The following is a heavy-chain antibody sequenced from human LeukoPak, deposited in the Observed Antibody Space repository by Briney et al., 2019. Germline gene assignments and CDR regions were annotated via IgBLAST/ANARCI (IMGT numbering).Heavy chain of an antibody. CDR2: FDPEDGET. D-gene: IGHD6-19*01. Sequence: ASVTVSCKVSGYTLTELSMHWVRQAPGKGRAWMGGFDPEDGETIYAQKFQGRVTMTEDTSTDTVYMELSSLRSEDTAVYYCATMPAVAGLYFDYWGQGTLVTVSS. V-gene: IGHV1-24*01. CDR3: ATMPAVAGLYFDY. J-gene: IGHJ4*02. CDR1: GYTLTELS.